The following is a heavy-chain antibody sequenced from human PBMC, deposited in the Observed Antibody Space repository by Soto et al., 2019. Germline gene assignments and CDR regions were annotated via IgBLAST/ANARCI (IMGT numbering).Heavy chain of an antibody. CDR2: IYYSGST. D-gene: IGHD2-2*01. J-gene: IGHJ4*02. Sequence: SETLSLTCTVSGGSISSSSYYWGWIRQPPGKGLEWIGSIYYSGSTYYNPSLKSRVTISVDTSKNQFSLKLSSVTAADTAVYYCARLVVVVPAATTPGIAAAGTVVWGQGTLVTVSS. V-gene: IGHV4-39*01. CDR1: GGSISSSSYY. CDR3: ARLVVVVPAATTPGIAAAGTVV.